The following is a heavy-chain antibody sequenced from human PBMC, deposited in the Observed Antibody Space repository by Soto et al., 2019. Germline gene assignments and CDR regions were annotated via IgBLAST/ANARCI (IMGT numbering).Heavy chain of an antibody. Sequence: SQTLSLTCAISGDSVSSNSAAWNWIRQSPSRGLEWLGRTYYRSKWYNDYAVSVKSRITINPDTSKNQFSLQLNSVTPEDTAVYYCARDRKVAGTVYYCGMDVWGQGTTVTVSS. V-gene: IGHV6-1*01. J-gene: IGHJ6*02. D-gene: IGHD6-19*01. CDR2: TYYRSKWYN. CDR1: GDSVSSNSAA. CDR3: ARDRKVAGTVYYCGMDV.